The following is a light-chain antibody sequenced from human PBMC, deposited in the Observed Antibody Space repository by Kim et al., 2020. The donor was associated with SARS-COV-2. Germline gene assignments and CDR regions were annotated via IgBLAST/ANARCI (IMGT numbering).Light chain of an antibody. Sequence: LSPGAPAPLTGRASQSVSSDLAWYQQKLGQAPRLLIYDASNRATGIPARFSGSGSGTDFTLTISNLEPEDFAVYYCQQRSHWPLTFGGGTKVDIK. J-gene: IGKJ4*01. V-gene: IGKV3-11*01. CDR2: DAS. CDR3: QQRSHWPLT. CDR1: QSVSSD.